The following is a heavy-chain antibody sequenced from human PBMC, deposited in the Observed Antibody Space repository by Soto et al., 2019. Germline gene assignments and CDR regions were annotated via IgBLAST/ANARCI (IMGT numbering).Heavy chain of an antibody. CDR1: GYTFTSYD. V-gene: IGHV1-8*01. J-gene: IGHJ4*02. D-gene: IGHD4-17*01. Sequence: QVQLVQSGAEVKKPGASVKVSCKASGYTFTSYDINWVRQATGQGLEWMGWMNPNSGNTGYAKTVQGRVTMTRNTSISKTYIELSSVRSEDTDVYYCARTLYGDDFDSWGQGTLVTVPS. CDR3: ARTLYGDDFDS. CDR2: MNPNSGNT.